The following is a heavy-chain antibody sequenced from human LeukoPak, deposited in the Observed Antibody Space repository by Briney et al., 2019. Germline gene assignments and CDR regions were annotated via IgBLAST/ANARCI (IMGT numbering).Heavy chain of an antibody. CDR2: INPNSGGT. Sequence: ASVKVSCKASGYTFTSYDINWVRQAPGQGLEWMGWINPNSGGTNYAQKFQGRVTMTRDTSISTAYMELSRLRSDDTAVYYCAREVVGATHWFDPWGQGTLVTVSS. D-gene: IGHD1-26*01. CDR1: GYTFTSYD. CDR3: AREVVGATHWFDP. V-gene: IGHV1-2*02. J-gene: IGHJ5*02.